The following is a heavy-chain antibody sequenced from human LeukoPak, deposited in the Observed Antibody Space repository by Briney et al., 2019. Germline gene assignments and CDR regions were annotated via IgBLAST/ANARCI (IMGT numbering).Heavy chain of an antibody. CDR3: AKDLPTKCRGDCPSDY. Sequence: GRSLRLSCAASGFTFRSYAMNWVRQAPGKGLEWVSHISDNGGRTYYAESVKGRFAISRDNSKNTLYLQMNSPRVEDTALYYCAKDLPTKCRGDCPSDYWGQGTLVTVSS. V-gene: IGHV3-23*01. CDR2: ISDNGGRT. CDR1: GFTFRSYA. J-gene: IGHJ4*02. D-gene: IGHD2-21*02.